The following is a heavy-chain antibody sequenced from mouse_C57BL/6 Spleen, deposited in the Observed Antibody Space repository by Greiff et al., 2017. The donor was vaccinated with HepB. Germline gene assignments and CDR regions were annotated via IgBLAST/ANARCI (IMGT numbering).Heavy chain of an antibody. J-gene: IGHJ1*03. D-gene: IGHD2-5*01. CDR3: ARSHYYSNCGGYFDV. V-gene: IGHV7-3*01. CDR1: GFTFTDYY. Sequence: EVKLVESGGGLVQPGGSLSLSCAASGFTFTDYYMSWVRQPPGKALEWLGFIRNKANGCTTEYSASVKGRFTISRDNSQSILYLQMNALRAEDSATYYCARSHYYSNCGGYFDVWGTGTTVTVSS. CDR2: IRNKANGCTT.